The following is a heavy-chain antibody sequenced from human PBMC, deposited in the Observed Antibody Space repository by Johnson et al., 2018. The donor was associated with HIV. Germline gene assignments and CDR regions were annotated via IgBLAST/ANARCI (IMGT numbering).Heavy chain of an antibody. D-gene: IGHD6-13*01. CDR3: AKDLYSSSWTNDAFDI. CDR2: IWYDGTNR. J-gene: IGHJ3*02. Sequence: QVYLVESGGGVVQPGRSLRLSCAASGFTFSSYGMHWVRQAPGKGLEWVAVIWYDGTNRYYGDSVKGRFTISRDNSKNTVYLQMNGLRAEDTAVYHCAKDLYSSSWTNDAFDIWGQGTMVTVSS. CDR1: GFTFSSYG. V-gene: IGHV3-33*06.